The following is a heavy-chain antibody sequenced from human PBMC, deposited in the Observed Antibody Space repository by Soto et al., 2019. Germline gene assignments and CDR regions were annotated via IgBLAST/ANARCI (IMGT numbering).Heavy chain of an antibody. CDR1: GYSFTSYW. CDR3: ARLRTYDSSGYYFFDY. Sequence: GESLKISCKGSGYSFTSYWIGWVRQMPGKGLEWMGNIYPGDSDTRYSPSFQGQVTISADKSISTAYLQWSSLKASDTAMYYCARLRTYDSSGYYFFDYWGQGTLVTVSS. D-gene: IGHD3-22*01. CDR2: IYPGDSDT. V-gene: IGHV5-51*01. J-gene: IGHJ4*02.